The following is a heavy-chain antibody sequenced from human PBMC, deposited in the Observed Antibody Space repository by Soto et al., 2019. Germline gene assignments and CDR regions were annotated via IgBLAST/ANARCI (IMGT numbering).Heavy chain of an antibody. CDR3: ARVLRGWFDP. J-gene: IGHJ5*02. Sequence: ETLSLTCAVSGGSITSANWWTWVRQPPGGGLEWIGEISHSGITNYKASLKSRVTMSVVKTKNDVSLKLTSVTAADTAVYYCARVLRGWFDPWGQGTPVTVSS. CDR2: ISHSGIT. V-gene: IGHV4-4*02. CDR1: GGSITSANW.